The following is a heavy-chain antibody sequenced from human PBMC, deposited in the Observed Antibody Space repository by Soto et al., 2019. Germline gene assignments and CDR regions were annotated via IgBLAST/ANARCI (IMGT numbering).Heavy chain of an antibody. CDR3: ARHSSSFDY. J-gene: IGHJ4*02. D-gene: IGHD6-13*01. Sequence: QVQLQQWGAGLLKPSETLSLTCAVYGGSFSGYYWSWIRQPPGKGLEWIGEINHSGSTNYNPSLKIRVTISVDTSKNQFSLKLSSVNAADTAVYYCARHSSSFDYWGQGTLVTVSS. V-gene: IGHV4-34*01. CDR2: INHSGST. CDR1: GGSFSGYY.